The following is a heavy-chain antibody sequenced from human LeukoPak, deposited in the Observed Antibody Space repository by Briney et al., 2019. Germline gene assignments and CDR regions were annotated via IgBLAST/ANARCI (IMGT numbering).Heavy chain of an antibody. V-gene: IGHV4-59*08. J-gene: IGHJ4*02. CDR3: ARHVNTMVRGPFDS. D-gene: IGHD3-10*01. CDR1: GGSISSYY. Sequence: PSETLSLTCTVSGGSISSYYWSWIRQPPGKGLEWIGYIYYSGSTNYNPSLKSRVTISVDTSKNQFSLKLSSVTAADTAVYYCARHVNTMVRGPFDSWGQGTLVTVSS. CDR2: IYYSGST.